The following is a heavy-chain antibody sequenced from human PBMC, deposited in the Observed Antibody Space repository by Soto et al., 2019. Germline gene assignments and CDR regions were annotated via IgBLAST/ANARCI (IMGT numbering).Heavy chain of an antibody. CDR2: IYHSGST. D-gene: IGHD3-22*01. V-gene: IGHV4-30-2*01. Sequence: PSETLSLTCAVSGGSISSDGYSWSWIRQPPGKGLEWIGYIYHSGSTYYNPSLKSRATMSIDRSKNQFSLKLSSVTAADTAVYYCARPIVVAPVYYGMDVWGQGTTVTVSS. CDR1: GGSISSDGYS. J-gene: IGHJ6*02. CDR3: ARPIVVAPVYYGMDV.